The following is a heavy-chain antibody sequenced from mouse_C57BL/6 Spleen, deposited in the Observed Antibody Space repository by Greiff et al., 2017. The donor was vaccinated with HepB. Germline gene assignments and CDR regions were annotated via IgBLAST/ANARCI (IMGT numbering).Heavy chain of an antibody. V-gene: IGHV1-22*01. CDR1: GYTFTDYN. CDR2: INPNNGGT. CDR3: ASITTVVATGYFDY. J-gene: IGHJ2*01. D-gene: IGHD1-1*01. Sequence: EVQLQQSGPELVKPGASVKMSCKASGYTFTDYNMHWVKQSHGKSLEWIGYINPNNGGTSYNQKFKGKATLTVNKSSSTAYMELRSLTSEDSAVYYCASITTVVATGYFDYWGQGTTLTVSS.